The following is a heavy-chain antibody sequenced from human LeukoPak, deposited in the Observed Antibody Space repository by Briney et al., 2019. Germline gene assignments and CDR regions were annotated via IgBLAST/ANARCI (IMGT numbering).Heavy chain of an antibody. CDR1: GFTFSSYG. CDR2: IRYDGSNK. CDR3: AKELRYFDWLSPFAY. V-gene: IGHV3-30*02. J-gene: IGHJ4*02. Sequence: PGGSLRLSCAASGFTFSSYGMHWVRQAPGKGLEWVAFIRYDGSNKYYADSVKGRFTISRDNSKNTLYLQMNSLRAEDTAVYYCAKELRYFDWLSPFAYWGQGTLVTVSS. D-gene: IGHD3-9*01.